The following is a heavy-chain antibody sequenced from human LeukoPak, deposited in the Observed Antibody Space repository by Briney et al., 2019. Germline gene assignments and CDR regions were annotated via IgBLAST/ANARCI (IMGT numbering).Heavy chain of an antibody. V-gene: IGHV4-31*03. Sequence: SETLSLTCTVSGGSISSGGYYWSWIRQYPGKGLEWIGYIYYSGSTYYNPSLKSRVTISVDTSKNQFSLKLNSVTAADTAVYYCARAAGFTNGFGELLAWFDPRGQGTLVTVSS. CDR2: IYYSGST. CDR1: GGSISSGGYY. J-gene: IGHJ5*02. D-gene: IGHD3-10*01. CDR3: ARAAGFTNGFGELLAWFDP.